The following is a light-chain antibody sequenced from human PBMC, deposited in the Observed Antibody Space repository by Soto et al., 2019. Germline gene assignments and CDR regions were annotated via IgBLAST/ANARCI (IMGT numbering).Light chain of an antibody. CDR3: MQGTQSPYT. V-gene: IGKV3-15*01. Sequence: EIVMTQSPATLSVSPGERATLSCRASQSVYNNLAWYQQKPGQAPRLLIYGASTRATGIPARFSGSGAGTDFTLKISRVEAEDVGDYYCMQGTQSPYTFGQGTKLEIK. CDR2: GAS. CDR1: QSVYNN. J-gene: IGKJ2*01.